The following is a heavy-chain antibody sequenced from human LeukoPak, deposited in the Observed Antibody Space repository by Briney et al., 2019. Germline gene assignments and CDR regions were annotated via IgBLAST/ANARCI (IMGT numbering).Heavy chain of an antibody. CDR1: GFTFSSYG. CDR2: ISYDGGNK. D-gene: IGHD3-3*01. J-gene: IGHJ6*03. V-gene: IGHV3-30*18. CDR3: AKDAHGVTIFGGANYYYYYYMDV. Sequence: GGSLRLSCAASGFTFSSYGMHWVRQAPGKGLEWVALISYDGGNKYYADSLKGRFTISRDNSKNTLYLQMNNLRAEDTAVYYCAKDAHGVTIFGGANYYYYYYMDVWGKGTTVTVSS.